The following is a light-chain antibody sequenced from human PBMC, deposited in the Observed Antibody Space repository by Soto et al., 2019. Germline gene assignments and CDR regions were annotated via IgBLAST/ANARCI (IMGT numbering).Light chain of an antibody. V-gene: IGKV1-12*01. CDR1: QGINNW. Sequence: DIQMTQSPSSVSASIGDRVTITCRASQGINNWLAWYQQTPGKAPNLLIYATSTLQSGVPSRFSGSGSGTEFTLTISSLQPEDFATYYCQQANSFPHTVGGGTKVEIK. J-gene: IGKJ4*01. CDR2: ATS. CDR3: QQANSFPHT.